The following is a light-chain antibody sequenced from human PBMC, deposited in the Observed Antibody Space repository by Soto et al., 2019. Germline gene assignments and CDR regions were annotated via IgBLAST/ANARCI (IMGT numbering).Light chain of an antibody. CDR3: QQSYSTPWT. J-gene: IGKJ1*01. Sequence: IQMTQSPSSLSASVGDRVTITCRASQSITNYLNWYQQKPGKAPKRLIYTASSLQSGVPSRFSGSGSGTDFSLTISSLQPEDFATYYCQQSYSTPWTFGQGTKVEIK. CDR1: QSITNY. CDR2: TAS. V-gene: IGKV1-39*01.